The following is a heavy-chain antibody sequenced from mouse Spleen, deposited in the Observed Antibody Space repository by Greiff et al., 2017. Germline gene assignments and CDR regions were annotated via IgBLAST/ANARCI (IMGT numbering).Heavy chain of an antibody. V-gene: IGHV1-82*01. Sequence: VQLVESGPELVKPGASVKISCKASGYAFSSSWMNWVKQRPGKGLEWIGRIYPGDGDTNYNGKFKGKATLTADKSSSTAYMQLSSLTSEDSAVYFCAKDSSGPGFAYWGQGTLVTVSA. CDR3: AKDSSGPGFAY. CDR1: GYAFSSSW. D-gene: IGHD3-2*01. CDR2: IYPGDGDT. J-gene: IGHJ3*01.